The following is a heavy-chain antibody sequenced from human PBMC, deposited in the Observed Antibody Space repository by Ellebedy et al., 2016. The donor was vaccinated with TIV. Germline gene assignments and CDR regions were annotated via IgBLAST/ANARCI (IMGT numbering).Heavy chain of an antibody. CDR1: GYTFTSYY. V-gene: IGHV1-46*01. CDR2: INPSGGST. CDR3: ARAPDTLSSWYVDY. J-gene: IGHJ4*02. D-gene: IGHD6-13*01. Sequence: ASVKVSXXASGYTFTSYYMHWVRQAPGQGLEWMGIINPSGGSTSYAQKFQGRVTMTRNTSISTAYMELSSLRSEDTAVYYCARAPDTLSSWYVDYWGQGTLVTVSS.